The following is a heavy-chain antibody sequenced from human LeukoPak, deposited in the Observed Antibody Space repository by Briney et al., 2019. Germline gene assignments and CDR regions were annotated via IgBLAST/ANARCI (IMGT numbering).Heavy chain of an antibody. CDR1: GGSISSYY. CDR3: VVSVVAIAYYYDYYIDV. CDR2: IYTSGST. Sequence: SETLSLTCTASGGSISSYYWSWIRQPDGKGLERIGRIYTSGSTNYNPSLESRVTMSVDTSKNQFSLKLSSVTAADTAVYYWVVSVVAIAYYYDYYIDVWGKGTTVTVS. D-gene: IGHD2-21*01. V-gene: IGHV4-4*07. J-gene: IGHJ6*03.